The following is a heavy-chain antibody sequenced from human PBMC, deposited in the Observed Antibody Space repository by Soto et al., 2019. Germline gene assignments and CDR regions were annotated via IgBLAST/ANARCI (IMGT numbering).Heavy chain of an antibody. CDR2: INAGNGNT. D-gene: IGHD6-19*01. CDR1: GYTFTSYA. J-gene: IGHJ5*02. CDR3: ARGGGWYVWFDP. V-gene: IGHV1-3*05. Sequence: QVQLVQSGAEEKKPGASVKVSCKASGYTFTSYAMHWVRQAPGQRLEWMGWINAGNGNTKYSQKFQGRVTITRDTSACTAYMELSSLRCEDTAVYYCARGGGWYVWFDPWGQGTLVTVSS.